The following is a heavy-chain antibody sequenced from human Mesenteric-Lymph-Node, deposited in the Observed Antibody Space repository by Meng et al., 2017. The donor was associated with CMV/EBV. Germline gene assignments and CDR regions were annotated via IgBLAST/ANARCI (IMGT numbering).Heavy chain of an antibody. CDR1: GFTSSDYY. V-gene: IGHV3-72*01. CDR2: SRNKANDYST. J-gene: IGHJ4*02. Sequence: GGSLRLSCAASGFTSSDYYMDWVRQVAGKGLEWVGRSRNKANDYSTEYVASVQGRFSISRDASRNLLYLQMNSLKTEDTAVYYCLWGDNSGYNYDWGQGTLVTVSS. CDR3: LWGDNSGYNYD. D-gene: IGHD3-22*01.